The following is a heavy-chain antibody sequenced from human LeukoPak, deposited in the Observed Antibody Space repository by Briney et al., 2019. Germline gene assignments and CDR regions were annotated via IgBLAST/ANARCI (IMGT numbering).Heavy chain of an antibody. J-gene: IGHJ6*03. CDR1: GFTFSSYA. Sequence: GGSLRLSCAASGFTFSSYAMGWVRQAPGKGLEWVSAISGTGNRTYYADSVKGRFTISRDNAKNSLYLQMNSLRAEDTAVYYCARDHQFWSGYYSPLTYYYYYMDVWGKGTTVTVSS. CDR2: ISGTGNRT. D-gene: IGHD3-3*01. V-gene: IGHV3-23*01. CDR3: ARDHQFWSGYYSPLTYYYYYMDV.